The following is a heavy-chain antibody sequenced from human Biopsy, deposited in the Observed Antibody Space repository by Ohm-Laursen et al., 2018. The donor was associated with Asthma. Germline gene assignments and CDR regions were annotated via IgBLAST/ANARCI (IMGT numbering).Heavy chain of an antibody. V-gene: IGHV3-30*03. Sequence: SLRLSCAAPGFTFSTYGMHWVRQAPGKGLEWVAYIAWDGINSYYADSVKGRFAISRDNSRNTLYLQKNSLRADDTAVYYCARAGESDLVGGLDVWGQGTTVIVS. CDR3: ARAGESDLVGGLDV. CDR1: GFTFSTYG. J-gene: IGHJ6*02. CDR2: IAWDGINS. D-gene: IGHD2-21*01.